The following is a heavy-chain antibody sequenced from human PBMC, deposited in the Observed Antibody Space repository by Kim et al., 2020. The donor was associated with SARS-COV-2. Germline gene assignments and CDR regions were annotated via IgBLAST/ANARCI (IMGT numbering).Heavy chain of an antibody. CDR1: GFTFSSYW. V-gene: IGHV3-7*01. D-gene: IGHD5-18*01. J-gene: IGHJ3*02. Sequence: GGSLRLSCAASGFTFSSYWMSWVRQAPGKGLEWVANIKQDGSEKYYVDSVKGRFTISRDNAKNSLYLQMNSLRAEDTAVYYCARVWDTAMGPFDIWGQGTMVTVSS. CDR3: ARVWDTAMGPFDI. CDR2: IKQDGSEK.